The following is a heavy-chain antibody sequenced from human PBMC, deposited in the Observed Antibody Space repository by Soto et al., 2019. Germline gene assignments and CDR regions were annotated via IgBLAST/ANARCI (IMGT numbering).Heavy chain of an antibody. CDR1: GGSLSSYY. CDR2: ISYSGTT. Sequence: SETLSLTCPVSGGSLSSYYWIWIRRPPGMGLEWIASISYSGTTNYNSSLKSRVTISIDTSKNQFSLKFNSVTAADTAVYYCAREGYNFGPFDYWGQGALVTVSS. D-gene: IGHD5-18*01. V-gene: IGHV4-59*01. CDR3: AREGYNFGPFDY. J-gene: IGHJ4*02.